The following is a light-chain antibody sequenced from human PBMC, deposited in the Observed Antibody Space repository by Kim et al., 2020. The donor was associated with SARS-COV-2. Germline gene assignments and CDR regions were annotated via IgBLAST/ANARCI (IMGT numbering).Light chain of an antibody. CDR3: ASWDDSLV. V-gene: IGLV1-47*01. CDR1: SSNIGSDY. CDR2: RNN. J-gene: IGLJ2*01. Sequence: GTPGKRVTIFCSGSSSNIGSDYVYWYQQLPGTAPKLLTYRNNQRPSGVPDRFSGSKSGTSASLAISGLRSEDEADYYCASWDDSLVFGGGTQLTVL.